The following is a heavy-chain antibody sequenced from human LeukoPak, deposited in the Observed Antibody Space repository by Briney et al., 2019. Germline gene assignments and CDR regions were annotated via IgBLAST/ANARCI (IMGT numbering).Heavy chain of an antibody. Sequence: GGSLRLSCAASGFTFSSYAMSWVRQAPGKGLEWVSLIRSSGGGTYYADSVKGRFTISRDNSKNTLYLQMNSLRAEDTAVYYCAKSIGYYYDSSGSVFQHWGQGTLATVSS. D-gene: IGHD3-22*01. J-gene: IGHJ1*01. CDR3: AKSIGYYYDSSGSVFQH. CDR2: IRSSGGGT. CDR1: GFTFSSYA. V-gene: IGHV3-23*01.